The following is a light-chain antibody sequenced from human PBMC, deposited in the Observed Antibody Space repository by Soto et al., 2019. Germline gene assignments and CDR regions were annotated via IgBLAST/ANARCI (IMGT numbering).Light chain of an antibody. CDR2: EVS. J-gene: IGLJ1*01. CDR3: ISYTTGSTSYV. Sequence: QSALTQPASVSGSPGQSITISCTGTSSDVGLYNYVSWYQQYPGKAPKLMIFEVSNRPSGVSNRFSGSKSGNTASLTISGLQAEHEADYYCISYTTGSTSYVFGTGTKVTVL. CDR1: SSDVGLYNY. V-gene: IGLV2-14*01.